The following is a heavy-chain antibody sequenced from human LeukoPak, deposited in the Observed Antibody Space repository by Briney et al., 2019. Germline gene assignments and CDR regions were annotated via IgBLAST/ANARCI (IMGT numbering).Heavy chain of an antibody. CDR3: ARMTAHAFDI. J-gene: IGHJ3*02. CDR1: GFSFSSYN. Sequence: GGSLRLSCEASGFSFSSYNMDWVRQTPGKGLEWISSITTSSTYTFYADSVKGRFTISRDNARNSLYLQMNSLTAEDTAVYYCARMTAHAFDIWGQGTMVTVSS. V-gene: IGHV3-21*01. CDR2: ITTSSTYT. D-gene: IGHD2-21*02.